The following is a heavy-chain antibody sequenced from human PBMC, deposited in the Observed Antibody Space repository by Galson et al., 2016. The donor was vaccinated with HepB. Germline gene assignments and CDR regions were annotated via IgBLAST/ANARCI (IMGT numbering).Heavy chain of an antibody. Sequence: SVKVSCKASGGSFSSYAINWVRQAPGQGLEWMGGIVPLFGTADYAQKFQGRVTITADKSTTTVYMELSSLTSEDTALYFCARDRRESYYFDSGSYYTSFESWGQGTLVTVSS. D-gene: IGHD3-10*01. CDR1: GGSFSSYA. V-gene: IGHV1-69*06. CDR3: ARDRRESYYFDSGSYYTSFES. J-gene: IGHJ5*01. CDR2: IVPLFGTA.